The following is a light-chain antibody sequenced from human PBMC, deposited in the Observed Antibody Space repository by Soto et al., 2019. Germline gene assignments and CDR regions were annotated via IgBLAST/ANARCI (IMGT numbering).Light chain of an antibody. Sequence: DIQLTQSPSFLSASVGDRVTNTCRASQGISSYLAWYQQKPGKAPKLLIYAASTLQSGVPSRFSGSVSGTEFTLTISSLQPEDFATYYCQQLNSYPPTFGGGTKVDIK. CDR2: AAS. J-gene: IGKJ4*01. V-gene: IGKV1-9*01. CDR3: QQLNSYPPT. CDR1: QGISSY.